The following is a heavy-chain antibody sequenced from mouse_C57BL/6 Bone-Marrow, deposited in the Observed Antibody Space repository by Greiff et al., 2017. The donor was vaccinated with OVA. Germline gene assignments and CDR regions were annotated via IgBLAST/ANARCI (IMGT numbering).Heavy chain of an antibody. V-gene: IGHV5-12*01. CDR2: ISNGGGST. D-gene: IGHD1-1*01. CDR1: GFTFSDYY. Sequence: EVMLVESGGGLVQPGGSLKLSCAASGFTFSDYYMYWVRQTPEKRLEWVAYISNGGGSTYYPDTVKGRFTISRDNAKNTLYLQMSRLKSEDTAMYYCARPFTTVGEIPFAYWGQGTLVTVSA. J-gene: IGHJ3*01. CDR3: ARPFTTVGEIPFAY.